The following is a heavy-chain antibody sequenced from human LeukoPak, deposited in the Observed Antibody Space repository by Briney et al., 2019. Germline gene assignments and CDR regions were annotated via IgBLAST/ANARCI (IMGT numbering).Heavy chain of an antibody. V-gene: IGHV3-7*01. CDR2: INLDGSEK. CDR1: GFTFRNHW. CDR3: ANGAEWPDV. Sequence: GGSLRLSCAASGFTFRNHWLSWVRHAPGTGLEWVANINLDGSEKRYLDSVKGRFTTSRDNDRNSLYLQMNSLTAKDTAVYYCANGAEWPDVWGQGTLVTVSS. D-gene: IGHD3-3*01. J-gene: IGHJ4*02.